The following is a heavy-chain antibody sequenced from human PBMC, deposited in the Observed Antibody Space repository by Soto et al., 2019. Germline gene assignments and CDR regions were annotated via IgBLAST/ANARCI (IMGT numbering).Heavy chain of an antibody. Sequence: EVQLVESGGGLVQAGRSVRLSCAASGLTFDDYAMHWVRQAPGKGLEWVSGISWNSGSIGYADSVKGRFTISRDNAKNSLYLQMNSLRAEDTALYYCAKGFLRATVTGYGMDVWGQGTTVTVSS. D-gene: IGHD4-4*01. V-gene: IGHV3-9*01. CDR3: AKGFLRATVTGYGMDV. CDR1: GLTFDDYA. CDR2: ISWNSGSI. J-gene: IGHJ6*02.